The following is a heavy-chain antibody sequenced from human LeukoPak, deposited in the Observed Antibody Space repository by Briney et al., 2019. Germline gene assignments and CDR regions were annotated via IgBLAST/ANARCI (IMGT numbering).Heavy chain of an antibody. CDR1: GFTFSSYG. D-gene: IGHD2/OR15-2a*01. Sequence: GGSLRLSCAASGFTFSSYGMHWVRQAPGKGLEWVSTISESGGDTYDADSVKGRFTISRDNSKNTLYLHMNSLRAEDTAVYYCARKVLVGNKYFDYWGQGTLVTVSS. V-gene: IGHV3-23*01. J-gene: IGHJ4*02. CDR2: ISESGGDT. CDR3: ARKVLVGNKYFDY.